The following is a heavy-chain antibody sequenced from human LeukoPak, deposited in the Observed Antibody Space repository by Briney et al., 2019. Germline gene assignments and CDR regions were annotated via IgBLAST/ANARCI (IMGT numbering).Heavy chain of an antibody. CDR2: VSYSGSI. CDR3: ARDRVGQQLVGRKNNYYYMDV. Sequence: SETLSLTCSVSGGSINNYYWSWIRQPPGKGLEWIGYVSYSGSIRIHPSLKGRVTISEDMSHNQFSLKLRSVTAADTAVYYCARDRVGQQLVGRKNNYYYMDVWGKGTTVTISS. D-gene: IGHD6-13*01. CDR1: GGSINNYY. J-gene: IGHJ6*03. V-gene: IGHV4-59*01.